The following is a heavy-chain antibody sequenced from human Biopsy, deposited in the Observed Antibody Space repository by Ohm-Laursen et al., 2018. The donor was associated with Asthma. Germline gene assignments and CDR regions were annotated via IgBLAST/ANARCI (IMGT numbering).Heavy chain of an antibody. CDR2: IFFDGSNK. Sequence: SLRLSCAASGFTFLNYVMHWVRQAPGKGLEWVAGIFFDGSNKYYADSVKGRFTISRGNSKDTLYLQVNSLRGDDTAVYYCARGKTWGRSYYFDYWGQGTLVTVSS. V-gene: IGHV3-30-3*01. D-gene: IGHD6-6*01. CDR3: ARGKTWGRSYYFDY. CDR1: GFTFLNYV. J-gene: IGHJ4*02.